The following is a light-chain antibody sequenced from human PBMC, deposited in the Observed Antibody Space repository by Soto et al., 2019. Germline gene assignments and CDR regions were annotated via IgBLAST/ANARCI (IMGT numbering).Light chain of an antibody. CDR3: QQRSNWPIT. CDR1: QSISDT. Sequence: EIVMTQSPATLSVSPGGRATLSCWASQSISDTLAWYQQKPGQAPRLLIYSASRRATGFPARFSGSGSGTDFTLTISSLQSEDFAVYYCQQRSNWPITFGQGTRLEIK. V-gene: IGKV3-15*01. CDR2: SAS. J-gene: IGKJ5*01.